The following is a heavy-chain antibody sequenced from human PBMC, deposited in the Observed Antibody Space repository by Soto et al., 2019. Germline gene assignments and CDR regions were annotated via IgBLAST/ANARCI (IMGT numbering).Heavy chain of an antibody. V-gene: IGHV1-2*06. CDR3: ARDKLTSGIDYFDS. J-gene: IGHJ4*02. Sequence: ASVKVSCKTSGYIFTDYHIHWVRQAPGQGLEWMGRISPRNGDTHYAQRFQGRLTMTRDTSINSVYMEIKTLRSDDTAFFFCARDKLTSGIDYFDSWGQGTLVTVSS. CDR1: GYIFTDYH. D-gene: IGHD5-12*01. CDR2: ISPRNGDT.